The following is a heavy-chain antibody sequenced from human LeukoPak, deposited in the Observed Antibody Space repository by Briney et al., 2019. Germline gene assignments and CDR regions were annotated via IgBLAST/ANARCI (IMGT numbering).Heavy chain of an antibody. CDR3: ARQSDSSGYYYLGAFDF. J-gene: IGHJ3*01. Sequence: PSETLSLTCTVSGGSISGYYWSWIRQPAGKGLEWFGRIYTSGNTNYNPSLKSRLTMSVDTSKNQFSLKLSSVTAADTAVYYCARQSDSSGYYYLGAFDFWGQGTMVTVSS. CDR2: IYTSGNT. V-gene: IGHV4-4*07. CDR1: GGSISGYY. D-gene: IGHD3-22*01.